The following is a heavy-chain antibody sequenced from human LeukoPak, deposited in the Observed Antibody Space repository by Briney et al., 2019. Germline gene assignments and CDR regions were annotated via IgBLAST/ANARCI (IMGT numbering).Heavy chain of an antibody. CDR2: IYYSGST. D-gene: IGHD5-24*01. V-gene: IGHV4-39*02. CDR1: GGSISSSSYY. Sequence: PSGTLSLTCTVSGGSISSSSYYWGWIRQPPGKGLEWIGSIYYSGSTYYNPSLKSRVTISVDTSKNQFSLKLSSVTAADTAVYYCARDTVGWLQAYRAFDIWGQGTMVTVSS. J-gene: IGHJ3*02. CDR3: ARDTVGWLQAYRAFDI.